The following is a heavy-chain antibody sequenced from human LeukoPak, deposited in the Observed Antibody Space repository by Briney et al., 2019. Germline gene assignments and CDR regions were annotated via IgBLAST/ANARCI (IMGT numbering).Heavy chain of an antibody. V-gene: IGHV3-7*01. CDR3: VRTDSSGSRAN. CDR2: INQDGSQK. Sequence: GGSLRLSCAASGFPFSSHWLSWFRQSPGKGLEWVAHINQDGSQKYYVDSVKGRFTISRDNAKNSLYLQMNSLRAEDTAVYYCVRTDSSGSRANWGQGTLVTVSS. CDR1: GFPFSSHW. J-gene: IGHJ4*02. D-gene: IGHD3-22*01.